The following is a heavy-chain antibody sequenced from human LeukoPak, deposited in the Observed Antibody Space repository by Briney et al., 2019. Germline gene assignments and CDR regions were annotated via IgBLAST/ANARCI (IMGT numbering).Heavy chain of an antibody. V-gene: IGHV3-48*02. Sequence: GGSLRLSCTASGFTFSSYHLSWVRQAPGKGLEWLSLISGDTTTTYYAASVKGRFTISRDNARKSLYLQMHSLRDEDTAVYYCTRGLGKGAFDLWGQGTVVTVSS. D-gene: IGHD1-26*01. CDR3: TRGLGKGAFDL. CDR2: ISGDTTTT. J-gene: IGHJ3*01. CDR1: GFTFSSYH.